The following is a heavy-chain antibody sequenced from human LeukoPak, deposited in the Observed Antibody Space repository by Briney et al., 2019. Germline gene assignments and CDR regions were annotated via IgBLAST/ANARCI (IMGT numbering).Heavy chain of an antibody. J-gene: IGHJ4*02. V-gene: IGHV1-58*01. Sequence: GASVKVSCKASGFTFTSSAVQWVRQARGQRLEWIGWIVVGSGNTNYAQKFQERVTITRDMSTSTAYMELSSLRSEDTAVYYCATGTPNSSGWYAYWGQGTLVTVSS. CDR1: GFTFTSSA. D-gene: IGHD6-19*01. CDR2: IVVGSGNT. CDR3: ATGTPNSSGWYAY.